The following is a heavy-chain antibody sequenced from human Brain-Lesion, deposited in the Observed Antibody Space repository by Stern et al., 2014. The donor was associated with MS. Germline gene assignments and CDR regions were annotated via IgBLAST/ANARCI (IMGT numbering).Heavy chain of an antibody. CDR1: GYIFTGYY. V-gene: IGHV1-2*02. CDR2: IHPNTGGT. J-gene: IGHJ6*02. CDR3: ARDQRGITIFGVVTDYYYLGMDV. Sequence: VQLVESGAEVKKPGASVKVSCKTSGYIFTGYYIHWVRQAPGQGLEWMAWIHPNTGGTKYAPKFQGRVHMSRDTSISTAYVELSSLTSDDTAVYYCARDQRGITIFGVVTDYYYLGMDVWGQGTTVTVSS. D-gene: IGHD3-3*01.